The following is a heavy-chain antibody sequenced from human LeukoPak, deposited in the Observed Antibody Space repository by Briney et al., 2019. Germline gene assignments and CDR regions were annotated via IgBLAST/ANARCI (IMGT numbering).Heavy chain of an antibody. CDR3: AAVFGSGYYYYFDY. J-gene: IGHJ4*02. Sequence: ASVKVSCKASGFSFSSSSMQWVRQARGQRLDWIGWLAVGSGNTNYAQKFQGRVTITRDMSTSTAYMELSSLRSEDTALYYCAAVFGSGYYYYFDYWGQGSLVTVSS. CDR2: LAVGSGNT. CDR1: GFSFSSSS. D-gene: IGHD3-22*01. V-gene: IGHV1-58*02.